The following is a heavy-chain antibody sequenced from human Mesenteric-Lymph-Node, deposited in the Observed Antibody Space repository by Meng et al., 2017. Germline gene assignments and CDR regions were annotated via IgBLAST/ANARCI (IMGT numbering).Heavy chain of an antibody. CDR2: IKGDGSRI. V-gene: IGHV3-74*03. CDR1: GFDFSYYW. J-gene: IGHJ3*01. Sequence: GESLKISCVASGFDFSYYWMHWVRQAPGKGLVWVSSIKGDGSRITYADSVKGRFTVSRDNAENTLYLQMNSLRAEDTAVYYCEAFDFWGQGTMVTVSS. CDR3: EAFDF.